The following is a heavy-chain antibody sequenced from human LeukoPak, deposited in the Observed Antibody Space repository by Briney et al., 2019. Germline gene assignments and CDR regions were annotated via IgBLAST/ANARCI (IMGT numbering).Heavy chain of an antibody. CDR2: IYYSGSI. CDR1: GGSISSSSYY. V-gene: IGHV4-39*01. J-gene: IGHJ4*02. Sequence: SETLSLTCAVSGGSISSSSYYWGWIRQPPGKGLEWIGSIYYSGSIYYNPSLKSRVTISVDTSKNQFSLKLSSVTAADTAVYYCARRAAAGRIDYWGQGTLVTVSS. D-gene: IGHD6-13*01. CDR3: ARRAAAGRIDY.